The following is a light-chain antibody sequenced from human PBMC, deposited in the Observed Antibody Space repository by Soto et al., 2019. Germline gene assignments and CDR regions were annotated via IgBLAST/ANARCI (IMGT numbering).Light chain of an antibody. V-gene: IGKV3-15*01. Sequence: VEMTQSPATLSVSPGERATLSCRASQTIRSNLAWYQQKPGQAPRLLISGASTRATGIPARFSGRGSGTEFTLTINSLQSEDSAVYYCQQYNNWPLYTFGQGTKLEIK. CDR3: QQYNNWPLYT. J-gene: IGKJ2*01. CDR1: QTIRSN. CDR2: GAS.